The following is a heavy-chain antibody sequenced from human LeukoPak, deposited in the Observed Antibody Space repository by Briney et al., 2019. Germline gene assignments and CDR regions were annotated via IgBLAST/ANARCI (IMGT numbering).Heavy chain of an antibody. CDR3: ARVYYWGGGGYCYDY. J-gene: IGHJ4*02. CDR2: ISSSSSYI. Sequence: GSLRLSCAASGFTFRSYSMNWVRQAPGKGLEWVSSISSSSSYIYYADSVKGRFTISRDNAKNSLYLQMNSLRAEDTAVYYCARVYYWGGGGYCYDYWGQGTLVTVSS. D-gene: IGHD2-21*02. V-gene: IGHV3-21*01. CDR1: GFTFRSYS.